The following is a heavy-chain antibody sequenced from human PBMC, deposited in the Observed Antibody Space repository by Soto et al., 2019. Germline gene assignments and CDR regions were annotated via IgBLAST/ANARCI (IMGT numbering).Heavy chain of an antibody. D-gene: IGHD3-3*01. CDR2: ISGSGGST. CDR3: ARNSFGVVVSFDY. Sequence: GGSLRLSCAASGFTFSSYAMSWVRQAPGKGLEWVSAISGSGGSTYYADSVKGRFTISRDNSKNTLYLQMNSLRAEDTAVYYCARNSFGVVVSFDYWGQGTLVTVSS. CDR1: GFTFSSYA. J-gene: IGHJ4*02. V-gene: IGHV3-23*01.